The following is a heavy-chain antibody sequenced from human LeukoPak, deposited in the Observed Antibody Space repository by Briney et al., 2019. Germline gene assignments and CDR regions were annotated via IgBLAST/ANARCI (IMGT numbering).Heavy chain of an antibody. D-gene: IGHD2-2*01. Sequence: ASVKVSCKASGYTFTSYDINWVRQATGQGLEWMGWMNPNSGNTGYAQKFQGRVTMTRNTSISTAYMELGSLRSEDTAVYYCARGGWGDCSSTSCYLVRYFDYWGQGTLVTVSS. J-gene: IGHJ4*02. CDR1: GYTFTSYD. CDR2: MNPNSGNT. CDR3: ARGGWGDCSSTSCYLVRYFDY. V-gene: IGHV1-8*01.